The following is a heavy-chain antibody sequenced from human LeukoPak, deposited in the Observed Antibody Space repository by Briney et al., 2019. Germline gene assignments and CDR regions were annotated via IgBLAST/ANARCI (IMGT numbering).Heavy chain of an antibody. J-gene: IGHJ5*02. Sequence: PSETLSLTCTVSGGSISSSSYYWGWVRQPPGRGLEWIGSMYYSGSTYYNPSLKSQITISVDTSKNQFSLKLSSVTAADTAVYYCARQSLGYCSSTSCYKVWFDPWGQGTLVTVSS. CDR2: MYYSGST. V-gene: IGHV4-39*01. CDR1: GGSISSSSYY. CDR3: ARQSLGYCSSTSCYKVWFDP. D-gene: IGHD2-2*02.